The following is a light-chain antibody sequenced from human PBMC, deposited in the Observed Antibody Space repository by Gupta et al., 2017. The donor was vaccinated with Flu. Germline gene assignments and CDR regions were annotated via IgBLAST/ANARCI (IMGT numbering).Light chain of an antibody. Sequence: DIQMTQTPSILSASVGDRVTITCRASPSINNWLAWYQQKSGKAPTVLIYKASTLKSGVPSRFSGSGSGTEFTLTISGLQPEDFATYYCQQYHTYPITFGQGTKVEI. CDR2: KAS. CDR1: PSINNW. CDR3: QQYHTYPIT. J-gene: IGKJ2*01. V-gene: IGKV1-5*03.